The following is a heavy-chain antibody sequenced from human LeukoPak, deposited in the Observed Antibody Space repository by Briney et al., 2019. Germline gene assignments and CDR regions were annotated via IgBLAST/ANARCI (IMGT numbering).Heavy chain of an antibody. CDR1: GGSISSYY. CDR3: AGEVSDNAFDI. Sequence: SETLSLTCTVSGGSISSYYWSWIRQPPGKGLEWIGYIYYSGSTNYNPSLKSRVTISVDTSKNQFSLKLSSVTAADTAVYYCAGEVSDNAFDIWGQGTMVTVSS. V-gene: IGHV4-59*01. J-gene: IGHJ3*02. CDR2: IYYSGST.